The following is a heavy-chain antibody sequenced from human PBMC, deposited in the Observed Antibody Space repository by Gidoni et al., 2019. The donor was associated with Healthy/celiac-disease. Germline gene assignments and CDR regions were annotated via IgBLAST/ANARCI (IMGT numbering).Heavy chain of an antibody. CDR1: GFTFSSYS. V-gene: IGHV3-21*01. J-gene: IGHJ4*02. Sequence: EVQLVESGGGLVKPGGSLRLSCAASGFTFSSYSMNWVRQAPGKGLEWVSSISSSSSYIYYADSVKGRFTISRDNAKNSLYLQMNSLRAEDTAVYYCARVFGYYGSGTPVDYFDYWGQGTLVTVSS. D-gene: IGHD3-10*01. CDR2: ISSSSSYI. CDR3: ARVFGYYGSGTPVDYFDY.